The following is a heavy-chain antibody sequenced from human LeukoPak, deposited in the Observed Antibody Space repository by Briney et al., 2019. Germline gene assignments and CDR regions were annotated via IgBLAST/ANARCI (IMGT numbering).Heavy chain of an antibody. Sequence: SETLSLTCAVYGGSFSGYYWSWIRQPPGKGLEWIGEINHSGSTNYNPSLKSRVTISVDTSKNQFSLKLSSVTAADTAVYYCARTEAGAAAILFDYWGQGTLVTVSS. D-gene: IGHD2-2*02. CDR2: INHSGST. J-gene: IGHJ4*02. CDR1: GGSFSGYY. CDR3: ARTEAGAAAILFDY. V-gene: IGHV4-34*01.